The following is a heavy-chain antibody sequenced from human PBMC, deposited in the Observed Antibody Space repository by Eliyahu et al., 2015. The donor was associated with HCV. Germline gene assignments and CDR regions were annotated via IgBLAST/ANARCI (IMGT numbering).Heavy chain of an antibody. CDR3: ARVDFWSGTLDY. J-gene: IGHJ4*02. Sequence: QVQLQQWGAGLLKPSESLSLTCAXYGGSFSGYYWXWIRPPPGKGLXWIGEINXXGSTNYNPSLKSRVTISVDTSKNQFSLKLSSVTAADTAVYYCARVDFWSGTLDYWGQGTLVTVSS. V-gene: IGHV4-34*01. CDR1: GGSFSGYY. CDR2: INXXGST. D-gene: IGHD3-3*01.